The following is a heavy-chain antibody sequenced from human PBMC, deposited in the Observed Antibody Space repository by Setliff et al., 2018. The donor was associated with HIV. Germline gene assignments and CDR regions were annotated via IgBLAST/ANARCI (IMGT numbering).Heavy chain of an antibody. J-gene: IGHJ4*02. CDR1: GFIFSNYA. D-gene: IGHD2-2*01. CDR3: AKGAVPAAIGGYYFDS. V-gene: IGHV3-30*04. CDR2: ITSDGSNE. Sequence: PGGSLRLSCAASGFIFSNYAMQWVRQAPGKGLERVAAITSDGSNEYYADSVKGRFTISRDNSKNTLYLQMNSLRAEDTAVYFCAKGAVPAAIGGYYFDSWGQGTLVTVSS.